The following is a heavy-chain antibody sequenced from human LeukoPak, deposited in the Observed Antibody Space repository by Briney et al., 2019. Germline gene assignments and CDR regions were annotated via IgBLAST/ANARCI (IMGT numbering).Heavy chain of an antibody. D-gene: IGHD3-22*01. CDR1: GFTFSSYS. Sequence: GSLRLSCAASGFTFSSYSMNWVRQAPGKGLEWVSSISSSSSYIYYADSVKGRFTISRDNAKDSLYLQMNSLRAEDTAVYYCATGGPSDYYDSSGKKTHSEYFQHWGQGTLVTVSS. V-gene: IGHV3-21*01. J-gene: IGHJ1*01. CDR2: ISSSSSYI. CDR3: ATGGPSDYYDSSGKKTHSEYFQH.